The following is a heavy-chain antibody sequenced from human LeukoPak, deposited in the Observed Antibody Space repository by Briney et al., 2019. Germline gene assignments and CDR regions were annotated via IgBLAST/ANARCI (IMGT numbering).Heavy chain of an antibody. CDR1: GFTFSSYW. CDR3: AKSNARFGELFSFFDY. J-gene: IGHJ4*02. Sequence: PGGSLRLSCAASGFTFSSYWMNWVRQAPGKGLEWVASMKQDGSEEYYVDSVKGRFTISRDNAKNSLYLQMNSLRAEDTALYYCAKSNARFGELFSFFDYWGQGTLVTVSS. D-gene: IGHD3-10*01. CDR2: MKQDGSEE. V-gene: IGHV3-7*03.